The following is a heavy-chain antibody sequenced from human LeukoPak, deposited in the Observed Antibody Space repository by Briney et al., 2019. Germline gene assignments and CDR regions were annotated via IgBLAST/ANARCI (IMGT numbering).Heavy chain of an antibody. J-gene: IGHJ4*02. CDR3: ARESNDYVWGSYRYTPMIDY. CDR1: GGSISSYY. V-gene: IGHV4-59*12. Sequence: SETLSLTCTVSGGSISSYYWSWIRQPPGKGLEWIGYIYYSRSTNYNPSLKSRVTISVDTSKNQFSLKLSSVTAADTAVYYCARESNDYVWGSYRYTPMIDYWGQGTLVTVSS. D-gene: IGHD3-16*02. CDR2: IYYSRST.